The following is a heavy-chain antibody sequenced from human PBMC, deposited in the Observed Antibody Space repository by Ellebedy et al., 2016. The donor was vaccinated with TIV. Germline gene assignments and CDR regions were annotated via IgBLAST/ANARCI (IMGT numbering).Heavy chain of an antibody. J-gene: IGHJ4*02. Sequence: GESLKISXAASGFTFSKYWMHWVRQAPGQGLVWVSRINSDGSSTSYADSVKGRFTISRDNTKNTLYLQMNSLRAEDTGVYYCARRSSGYCVGVKCTTDFDYWGQGSLVTVSS. CDR3: ARRSSGYCVGVKCTTDFDY. D-gene: IGHD2-2*03. CDR2: INSDGSST. CDR1: GFTFSKYW. V-gene: IGHV3-74*01.